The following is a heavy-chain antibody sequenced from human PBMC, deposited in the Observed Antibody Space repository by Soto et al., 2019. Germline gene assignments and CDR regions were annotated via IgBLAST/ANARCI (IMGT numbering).Heavy chain of an antibody. CDR2: IKQDGSEK. D-gene: IGHD6-19*01. V-gene: IGHV3-7*05. J-gene: IGHJ4*02. CDR1: GFTFSSYW. Sequence: ESGGGLVQPGGSLRLSCAASGFTFSSYWMSWVRQAPGKGLEWVANIKQDGSEKYYVDSVKGRFTISRDNAKNSLYLQMNSLRAEDTAVYYCARDVREYSSGWLDYWGQGTLVTVSS. CDR3: ARDVREYSSGWLDY.